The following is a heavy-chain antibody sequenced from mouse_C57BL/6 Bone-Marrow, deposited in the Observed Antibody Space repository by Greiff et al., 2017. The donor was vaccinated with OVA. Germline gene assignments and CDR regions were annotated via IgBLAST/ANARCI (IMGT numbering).Heavy chain of an antibody. Sequence: EVKLVESGAELVRPGASVKLSCTASGFNIKDDYMHWVKQRPEQGLEWIGWIDPENGDTEYASKFQGKATITADTSSNTAYLQLSSLTSEDTAVYYCTTWGWDSWYFDVWGTGTTVTVSS. CDR1: GFNIKDDY. V-gene: IGHV14-4*01. CDR2: IDPENGDT. J-gene: IGHJ1*03. CDR3: TTWGWDSWYFDV. D-gene: IGHD4-1*01.